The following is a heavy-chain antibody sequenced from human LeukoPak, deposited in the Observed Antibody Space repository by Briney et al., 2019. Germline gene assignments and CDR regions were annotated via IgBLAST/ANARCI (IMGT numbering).Heavy chain of an antibody. Sequence: GGSLRLSCAASGYTFSIYAMSWVRQAPGKGLEGVSDLSGSCGRTYYADSVKGRYTISRDNYKNTLYLQMNSLRAEDTAVYYCAKGQGPVAGNWFDPWGQGTLVTVSS. J-gene: IGHJ5*02. CDR1: GYTFSIYA. V-gene: IGHV3-23*01. CDR3: AKGQGPVAGNWFDP. D-gene: IGHD6-19*01. CDR2: LSGSCGRT.